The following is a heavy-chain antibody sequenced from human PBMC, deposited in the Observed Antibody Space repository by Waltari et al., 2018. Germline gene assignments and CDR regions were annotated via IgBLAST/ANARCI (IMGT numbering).Heavy chain of an antibody. CDR3: ARHVPVVTDFDY. Sequence: QLQLQESGPGLVKPSDNPSLTCTSHVGPIIRSTYYCARIRQPPGKGLEWIGSIYYSGSTYYNPSLKSRVTISVDTSKNQFSLKLSSVTAADTAVYYCARHVPVVTDFDYWGQGTLVTVSS. CDR1: VGPIIRSTYY. V-gene: IGHV4-39*01. J-gene: IGHJ4*02. D-gene: IGHD2-15*01. CDR2: IYYSGST.